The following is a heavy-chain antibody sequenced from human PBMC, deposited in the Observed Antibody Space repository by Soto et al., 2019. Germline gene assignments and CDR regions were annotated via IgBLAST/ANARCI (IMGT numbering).Heavy chain of an antibody. Sequence: EVQLVESGGCLVQPGGSLRLSCAASGFTFSGYSMSWVRPAPGKGLEWVANIKQDGSEKYYVASVKGRFTISRDNAKNSVYLQMNSRRAEDTAVYYCARQRGCDYWGQGTLVTVSS. CDR1: GFTFSGYS. V-gene: IGHV3-7*01. CDR3: ARQRGCDY. J-gene: IGHJ4*02. CDR2: IKQDGSEK. D-gene: IGHD1-1*01.